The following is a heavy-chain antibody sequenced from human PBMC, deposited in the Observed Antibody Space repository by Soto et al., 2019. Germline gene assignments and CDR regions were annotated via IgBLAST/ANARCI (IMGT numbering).Heavy chain of an antibody. CDR2: IYGDGRTT. Sequence: GGSLRLSCEASGFIFSTTDMSWVRQAPGKGLEWVSTIYGDGRTTYYADSVRGRFSISRDNSKNMVYLQMDSLRVDDTAIYYCVKNSGWFNSWGQGSLVTVSS. D-gene: IGHD3-10*01. J-gene: IGHJ5*01. CDR1: GFIFSTTD. V-gene: IGHV3-23*01. CDR3: VKNSGWFNS.